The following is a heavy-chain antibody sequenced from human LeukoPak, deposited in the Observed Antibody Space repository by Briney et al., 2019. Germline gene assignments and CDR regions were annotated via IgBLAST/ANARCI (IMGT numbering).Heavy chain of an antibody. CDR1: GGPISSGSYY. J-gene: IGHJ4*02. CDR3: ARLPTDYYGSGSPDG. V-gene: IGHV4-61*02. CDR2: IYSAGST. D-gene: IGHD3-10*01. Sequence: SETLSLTCTVSGGPISSGSYYWSWIRQSAGKGLEWIGRIYSAGSTYYNPSLKSRVTISVDTSKNQFSLKLRSVTATDTAVYYCARLPTDYYGSGSPDGWGQGTLVTVSS.